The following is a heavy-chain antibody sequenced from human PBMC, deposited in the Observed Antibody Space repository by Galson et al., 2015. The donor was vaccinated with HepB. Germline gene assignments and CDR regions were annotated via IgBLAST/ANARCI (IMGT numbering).Heavy chain of an antibody. V-gene: IGHV3-33*01. CDR3: ARDESGSYGRLDDY. CDR1: GFTFSSYG. J-gene: IGHJ4*02. CDR2: IWYDGSNK. D-gene: IGHD1-26*01. Sequence: SLRLSCAASGFTFSSYGMHWVRQAPGRGLEWVAVIWYDGSNKYYADSVKGRFTISRDNSKNTLYLQMNSLRAEDTAVYYCARDESGSYGRLDDYWGQGTLVTVSS.